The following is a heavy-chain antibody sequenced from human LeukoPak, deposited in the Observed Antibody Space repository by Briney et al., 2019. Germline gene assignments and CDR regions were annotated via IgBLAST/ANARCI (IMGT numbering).Heavy chain of an antibody. D-gene: IGHD3-9*01. Sequence: ASVKVSCKASGYTFTSYGISWVRQAPGQGLEWMGWISAYNGNTNYAQELQGRVTMTTDTSTSTAYMELRSLRSDDTAVYYCARDFDIFYYMDVWGKGTTVTVSS. CDR3: ARDFDIFYYMDV. J-gene: IGHJ6*03. CDR2: ISAYNGNT. V-gene: IGHV1-18*01. CDR1: GYTFTSYG.